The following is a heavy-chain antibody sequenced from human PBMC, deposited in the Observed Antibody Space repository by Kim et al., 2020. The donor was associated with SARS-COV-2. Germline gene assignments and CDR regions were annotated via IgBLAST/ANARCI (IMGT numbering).Heavy chain of an antibody. CDR2: ISWNSGSI. CDR1: GFTFDDYA. CDR3: AKEIYYYGSGDGIDY. D-gene: IGHD3-10*01. V-gene: IGHV3-9*01. J-gene: IGHJ4*02. Sequence: GGSLRLSCAASGFTFDDYAMHWVRQAPGKGLEWVSGISWNSGSIGYADSVKGRFTISRDNAKNSLYLQMNSLRAEDTALYYCAKEIYYYGSGDGIDYWGQGALVTVSS.